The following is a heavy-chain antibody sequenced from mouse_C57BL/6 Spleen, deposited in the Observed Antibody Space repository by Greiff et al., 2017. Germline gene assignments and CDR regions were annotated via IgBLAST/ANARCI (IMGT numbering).Heavy chain of an antibody. CDR1: GYTFTSYW. Sequence: QVQLQQPGAELVMPGASVKLSCKASGYTFTSYWMHWVKQRPGQGLEWIGEIDPSDSYTNYNQKFKGKSTLTVDKSSSTADMQLSSLTSEDSAVYYCATNDDYDGRSLVYWGQGTTLTVSS. D-gene: IGHD2-4*01. J-gene: IGHJ2*01. CDR3: ATNDDYDGRSLVY. V-gene: IGHV1-69*01. CDR2: IDPSDSYT.